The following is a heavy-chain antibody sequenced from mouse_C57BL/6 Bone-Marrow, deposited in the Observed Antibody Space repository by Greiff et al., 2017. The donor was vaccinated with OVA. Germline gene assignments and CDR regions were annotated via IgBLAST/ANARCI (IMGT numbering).Heavy chain of an antibody. CDR2: ILPGSGST. Sequence: QVQLQQSGAELMKPGASVKLSGKATGYTFTGYWIEWVKQRPGHGLEWIGEILPGSGSTNYNEKFKGKATFTADTSSNTAYMQLSSLTTEDSAIYYGARLGSTSSGYPAWFAYWGQGTLVTVSA. J-gene: IGHJ3*01. CDR3: ARLGSTSSGYPAWFAY. CDR1: GYTFTGYW. V-gene: IGHV1-9*01. D-gene: IGHD3-2*02.